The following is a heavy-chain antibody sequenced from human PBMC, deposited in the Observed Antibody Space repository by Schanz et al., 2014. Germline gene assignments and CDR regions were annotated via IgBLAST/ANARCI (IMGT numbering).Heavy chain of an antibody. CDR3: AKDTGYCHGGACYCFEY. D-gene: IGHD2-8*02. CDR2: ISYDGNNE. Sequence: VQLVESGGGLVQPGGSLRLSCAASGFIVSDNYMHWVRQAPGKGLEWVAVISYDGNNEDYADSVKGRFSISRDNSQNTLYLQMDSLRPEDTAVYFCAKDTGYCHGGACYCFEYWGLGILVTVSS. V-gene: IGHV3-30*18. CDR1: GFIVSDNY. J-gene: IGHJ4*02.